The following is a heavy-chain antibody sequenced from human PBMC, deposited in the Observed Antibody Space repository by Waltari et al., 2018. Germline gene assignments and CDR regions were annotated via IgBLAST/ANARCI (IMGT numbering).Heavy chain of an antibody. CDR2: IYHSGST. Sequence: QVQLQESGPGLVKPSETLSLTCTVSGYSISSGYYWGWIRQPPGKGLEWIGSIYHSGSTYYNPSLKSRVTISVDTSKNQFSLKLSSVTAADTAVYYCAKRIAARPFDYWGQGTLVTVSS. J-gene: IGHJ4*02. CDR3: AKRIAARPFDY. CDR1: GYSISSGYY. D-gene: IGHD6-6*01. V-gene: IGHV4-38-2*02.